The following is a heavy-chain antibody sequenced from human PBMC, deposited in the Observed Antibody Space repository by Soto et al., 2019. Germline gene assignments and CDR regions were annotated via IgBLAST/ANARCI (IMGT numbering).Heavy chain of an antibody. CDR3: ARDPGYDFLTGHHTTYYYMDV. CDR1: GFTFSNYV. CDR2: VSRNGGIK. V-gene: IGHV3-64*01. D-gene: IGHD3-9*01. J-gene: IGHJ6*03. Sequence: EVQLVESGGGLVQPGGSLRLSCAASGFTFSNYVMYWVRQAPGKGLEYVSAVSRNGGIKYYANSVKGRFTISRDNSKNTLYLQMGSLRAEDMAVYYCARDPGYDFLTGHHTTYYYMDVWGKGTTVTVSS.